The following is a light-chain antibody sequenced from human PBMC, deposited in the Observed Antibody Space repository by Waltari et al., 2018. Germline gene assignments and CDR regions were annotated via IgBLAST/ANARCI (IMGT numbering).Light chain of an antibody. CDR1: AGDMGVYNF. Sequence: QSALTQPAPVPGSPGKRTTIPGPEPAGDMGVYNFAPWYQQHPGKAPKLIIYDVSKWPSGASNRFSGSKSGNTASLTISGLQAEDEADYYCCSYAGSHTVVFGGGTKLTVL. J-gene: IGLJ2*01. CDR3: CSYAGSHTVV. CDR2: DVS. V-gene: IGLV2-23*02.